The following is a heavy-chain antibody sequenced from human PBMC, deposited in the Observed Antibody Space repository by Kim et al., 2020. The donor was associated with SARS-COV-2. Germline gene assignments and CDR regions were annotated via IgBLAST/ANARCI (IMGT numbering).Heavy chain of an antibody. J-gene: IGHJ4*02. CDR3: ARDFSPTEDYYGSGSSLG. Sequence: GGSLRLSCAASGFTFSSYGMHWVRQAPGKGLEWVAVISYDGSNKYYADSVKGRFTISRDNSKNTLYLQMNSLRAEDTAVYYCARDFSPTEDYYGSGSSLGWGQGTLVTVSS. D-gene: IGHD3-10*01. CDR1: GFTFSSYG. V-gene: IGHV3-33*05. CDR2: ISYDGSNK.